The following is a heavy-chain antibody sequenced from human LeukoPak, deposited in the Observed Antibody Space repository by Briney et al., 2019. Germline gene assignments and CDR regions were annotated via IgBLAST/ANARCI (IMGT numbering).Heavy chain of an antibody. D-gene: IGHD3-10*01. CDR2: IIPILGIA. Sequence: ASVKVSCTASGGTFSSYAISWVRQAPGQGLEWMGRIIPILGIANYAQKFQGRVTITADKSTSTAYMELSSLRSEDTAVYYCARVELWFGESYFDYWGQGTLVTVSS. CDR3: ARVELWFGESYFDY. V-gene: IGHV1-69*04. CDR1: GGTFSSYA. J-gene: IGHJ4*02.